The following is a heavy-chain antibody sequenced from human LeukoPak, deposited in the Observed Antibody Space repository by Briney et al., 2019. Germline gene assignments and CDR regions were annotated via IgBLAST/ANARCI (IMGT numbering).Heavy chain of an antibody. D-gene: IGHD5/OR15-5a*01. CDR2: IYYSGST. Sequence: PSETLSLTCTVSGGSISGSYYYWGWIRQPPGKGLEWIGSIYYSGSTYYNPSLKSRVTISVDTSKNQFSLKLSSVTAADTAKYYCAMSVSYAYCDYWGQGTLVTVSS. CDR1: GGSISGSYYY. V-gene: IGHV4-39*07. J-gene: IGHJ4*02. CDR3: AMSVSYAYCDY.